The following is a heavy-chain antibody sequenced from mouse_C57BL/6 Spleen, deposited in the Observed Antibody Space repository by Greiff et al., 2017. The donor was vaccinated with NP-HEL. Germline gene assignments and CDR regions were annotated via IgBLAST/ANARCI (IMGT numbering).Heavy chain of an antibody. CDR1: GYTFTSYW. CDR2: IHPNSGST. D-gene: IGHD1-1*01. V-gene: IGHV1-64*01. Sequence: QVQLQQPGAELVKPGASVKLSCKASGYTFTSYWMHWVKQRPGQGLEWIGMIHPNSGSTNYNEKFKSKATLTVDKSSSTAYMQLSSLTSEDSAGYYCARAGYYYGSSYEWYFEVWGTGTTGTVSS. CDR3: ARAGYYYGSSYEWYFEV. J-gene: IGHJ1*03.